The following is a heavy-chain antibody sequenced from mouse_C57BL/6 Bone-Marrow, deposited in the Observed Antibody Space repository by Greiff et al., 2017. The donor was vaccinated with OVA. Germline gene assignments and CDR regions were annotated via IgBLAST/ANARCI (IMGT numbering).Heavy chain of an antibody. CDR1: GYTFTSYG. Sequence: LQESGAELARPGASVKLSCKASGYTFTSYGISWVKQRTGQGLEWIGEIYPRSGNTYYNEKFKGKATLTADKSSSTAYMELRSLTSEDSAVYFCARGGPLRGFAYWGQGTLVTVSA. CDR2: IYPRSGNT. CDR3: ARGGPLRGFAY. J-gene: IGHJ3*01. D-gene: IGHD1-1*01. V-gene: IGHV1-81*01.